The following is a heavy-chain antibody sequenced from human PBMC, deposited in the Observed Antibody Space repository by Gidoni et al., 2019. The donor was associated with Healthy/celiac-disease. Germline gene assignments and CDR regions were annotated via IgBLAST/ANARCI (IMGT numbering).Heavy chain of an antibody. CDR3: ATAGYYDILTGYNWFDP. CDR2: IYYSGGT. Sequence: QLQLQESGPGLVKPSPTLSLTCTVFGGSICSGDYYWSWIRQPPGKGLVWIGYIYYSGGTDYNPSRKSRVTISVDTSKNQFSLKLSSVTAADTAVYYCATAGYYDILTGYNWFDPWGQGTLVTVSS. V-gene: IGHV4-30-4*01. J-gene: IGHJ5*02. D-gene: IGHD3-9*01. CDR1: GGSICSGDYY.